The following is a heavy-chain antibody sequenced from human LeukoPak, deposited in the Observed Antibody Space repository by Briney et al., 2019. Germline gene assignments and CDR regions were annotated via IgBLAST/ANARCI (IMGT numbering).Heavy chain of an antibody. CDR3: ARVLILPYSSSWYRGAFDI. Sequence: PGGSLRLSCAASGFTFSSYSMNWVRQAPGKGLEWVSSISSSSSYIYYADSVKGRFTISRDNAKNSLYLQMNSLRAEDTAVYYCARVLILPYSSSWYRGAFDIWGQGTMVTVSS. CDR2: ISSSSSYI. D-gene: IGHD6-13*01. V-gene: IGHV3-21*01. J-gene: IGHJ3*02. CDR1: GFTFSSYS.